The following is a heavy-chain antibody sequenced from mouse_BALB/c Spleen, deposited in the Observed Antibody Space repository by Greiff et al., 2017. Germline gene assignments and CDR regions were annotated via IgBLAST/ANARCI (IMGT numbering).Heavy chain of an antibody. V-gene: IGHV10-1*02. CDR2: IRSKSNNYAT. J-gene: IGHJ2*01. CDR3: VRQMDGYYRNFDY. CDR1: GFTFNTYA. Sequence: EVMLVESGGGLVQPKGSLKLSCAASGFTFNTYAMNWVRQAPGKGLEWVARIRSKSNNYATYYADSVKDRFTISRDDSQSMLYLQMNNLKTEDTAMYYCVRQMDGYYRNFDYWGQGTTLTVSS. D-gene: IGHD2-3*01.